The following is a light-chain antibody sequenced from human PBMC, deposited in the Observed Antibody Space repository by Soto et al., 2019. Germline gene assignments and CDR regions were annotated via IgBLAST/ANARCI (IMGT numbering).Light chain of an antibody. V-gene: IGLV2-14*01. CDR3: SSYTRRV. CDR2: DVS. J-gene: IGLJ1*01. Sequence: LTQPASVSGSPGQSITISCTGTSSDVGGYNYVSWYQQHPGKAPKLMIYDVSNRPSGVSNRFSGSKSGNTASLTISGLQAEDEADYYCSSYTRRVFGTGTKVTVL. CDR1: SSDVGGYNY.